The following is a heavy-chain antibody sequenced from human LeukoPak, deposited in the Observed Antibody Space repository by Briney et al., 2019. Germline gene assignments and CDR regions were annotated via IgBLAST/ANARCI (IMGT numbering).Heavy chain of an antibody. CDR3: ARGIAAAPPFDY. CDR1: GGTFSSYA. V-gene: IGHV1-69*05. CDR2: IIPIFGTA. Sequence: SVKVSCKASGGTFSSYAISWVRQAPGQGLEWMGGIIPIFGTANYAQKFQGRVTITTDESTSTAYMELSSLRSEDTAVYYCARGIAAAPPFDYWGQGTLVTVSS. D-gene: IGHD6-13*01. J-gene: IGHJ4*02.